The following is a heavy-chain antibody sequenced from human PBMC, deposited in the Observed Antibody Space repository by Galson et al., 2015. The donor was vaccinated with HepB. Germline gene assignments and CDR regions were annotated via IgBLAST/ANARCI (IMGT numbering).Heavy chain of an antibody. D-gene: IGHD5-18*01. V-gene: IGHV3-23*01. CDR1: GFTFSSYA. Sequence: SLRLSCAASGFTFSSYALSWVRQAPGKGLEWVSAISGRGGRTWYADSVKGRFTISRDNSKSTLYLQMSSLRAEDTAVYYCVKEADRYSYADYWGQGTLVIVSS. J-gene: IGHJ4*02. CDR3: VKEADRYSYADY. CDR2: ISGRGGRT.